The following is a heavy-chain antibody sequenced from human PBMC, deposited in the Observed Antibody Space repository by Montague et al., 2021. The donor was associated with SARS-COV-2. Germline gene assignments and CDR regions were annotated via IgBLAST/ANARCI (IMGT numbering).Heavy chain of an antibody. CDR1: GGSISTYY. D-gene: IGHD5-12*01. Sequence: SETLSLTCTVSGGSISTYYWIWIRQPPGKGLEWIAYINYSGITNHNPSLKSRVSVSLDTSKNHFSLNLKSVTAADTAVYYCARSGWLTRGFDSWGQGTLVFVSS. V-gene: IGHV4-59*01. J-gene: IGHJ4*02. CDR3: ARSGWLTRGFDS. CDR2: INYSGIT.